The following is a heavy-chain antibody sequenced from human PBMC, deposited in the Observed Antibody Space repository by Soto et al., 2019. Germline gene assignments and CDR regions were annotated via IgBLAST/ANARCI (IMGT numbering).Heavy chain of an antibody. CDR3: ARQVYTAVTPMDY. Sequence: GGSLRLSCAASGFTFSSYAMNWVRQAPGKGLEWVSYISGSSDSIKYAASVKGRFTISRDNAKNSLYLQMNSLRDEDTAVYYCARQVYTAVTPMDYWGQGTLVTVSS. CDR1: GFTFSSYA. CDR2: ISGSSDSI. D-gene: IGHD4-17*01. V-gene: IGHV3-48*02. J-gene: IGHJ4*02.